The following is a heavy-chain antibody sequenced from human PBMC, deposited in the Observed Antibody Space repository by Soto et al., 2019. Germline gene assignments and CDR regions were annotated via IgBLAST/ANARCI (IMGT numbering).Heavy chain of an antibody. Sequence: GGSLRLSCAASGFTFSSYAMSWVRQAPGKGLEWVSAISGSGGSTYYADSVKGRFTISRDNSKNTLYLQMNSLRAEDTAVYYCAKDPVTTIFGVVIGDTENLDYWGQGTLVTVSS. CDR1: GFTFSSYA. V-gene: IGHV3-23*01. J-gene: IGHJ4*02. CDR2: ISGSGGST. CDR3: AKDPVTTIFGVVIGDTENLDY. D-gene: IGHD3-3*01.